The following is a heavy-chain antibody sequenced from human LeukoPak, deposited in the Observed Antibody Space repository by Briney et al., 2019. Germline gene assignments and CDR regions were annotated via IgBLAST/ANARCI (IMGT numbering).Heavy chain of an antibody. Sequence: PVASVKVSCKASGYTFVNYGFSWVRQAPGQGLEWMGWINTYTGNTNYSQNFQGRVTMTTDASTNTAYMELRSLRSDDTAVYYCARDFLFGGKSHDPKGIDSWGQGTLVTVSS. CDR3: ARDFLFGGKSHDPKGIDS. V-gene: IGHV1-18*01. J-gene: IGHJ4*02. CDR2: INTYTGNT. D-gene: IGHD4-23*01. CDR1: GYTFVNYG.